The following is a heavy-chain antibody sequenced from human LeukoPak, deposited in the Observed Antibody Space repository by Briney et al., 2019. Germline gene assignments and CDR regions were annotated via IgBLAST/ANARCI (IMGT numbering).Heavy chain of an antibody. V-gene: IGHV1-18*04. CDR2: VSPYNGNT. J-gene: IGHJ3*02. CDR3: ARGRQIWSDVDAFDI. Sequence: ASVKVSSTASGYSFTIYGISWVRQAPGQGLEWLGWVSPYNGNTNYAQKVQGRVTMTTDTSTSTAYMELRSLRSDDTAVYYCARGRQIWSDVDAFDIWGQGTMVTVSS. CDR1: GYSFTIYG. D-gene: IGHD5-18*01.